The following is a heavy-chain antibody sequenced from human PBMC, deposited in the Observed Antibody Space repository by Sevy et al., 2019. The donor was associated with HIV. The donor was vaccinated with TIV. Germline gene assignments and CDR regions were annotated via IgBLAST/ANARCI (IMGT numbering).Heavy chain of an antibody. Sequence: GGSLRLSCAGSVFIFNNYAMSWVRQVPGKGLEWVSGINGNGDSTNYGDSAKGRFTISRDNSKSTLYLQMNSLRAEDTAVYYCAKDYYDSGGYYFYPARPTAFDLWGQGTMVTVSS. V-gene: IGHV3-23*01. CDR3: AKDYYDSGGYYFYPARPTAFDL. CDR1: VFIFNNYA. J-gene: IGHJ3*01. CDR2: INGNGDST. D-gene: IGHD3-22*01.